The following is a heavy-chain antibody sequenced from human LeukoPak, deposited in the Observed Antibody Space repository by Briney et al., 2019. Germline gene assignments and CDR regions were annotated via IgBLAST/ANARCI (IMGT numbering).Heavy chain of an antibody. V-gene: IGHV3-7*01. J-gene: IGHJ6*02. D-gene: IGHD3-10*01. CDR1: GFTFSRHW. CDR3: ARSYYGSGTSYGMDV. Sequence: GGSLRLSCAVSGFTFSRHWMSWVRQAPGKGLEWLANIKQDGSEEDYVDSVEGRFTISRDNAKNSLYLQMNSLRAEDTAVYYCARSYYGSGTSYGMDVWGQGTTVTVSS. CDR2: IKQDGSEE.